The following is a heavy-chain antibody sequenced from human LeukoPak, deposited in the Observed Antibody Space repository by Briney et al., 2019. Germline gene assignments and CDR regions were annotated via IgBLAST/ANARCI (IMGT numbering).Heavy chain of an antibody. V-gene: IGHV4-34*01. CDR1: GGSISSYY. J-gene: IGHJ3*02. Sequence: SETLSLTCTVSGGSISSYYWSWIRQPPGKGLEWIGEINHSGSTNYNPSLKSRVTISVDTSKNQFSLRLSSVTAADTAVYYCARIPTMIVVVITSGAFDIWGQGTMVTVSS. D-gene: IGHD3-22*01. CDR3: ARIPTMIVVVITSGAFDI. CDR2: INHSGST.